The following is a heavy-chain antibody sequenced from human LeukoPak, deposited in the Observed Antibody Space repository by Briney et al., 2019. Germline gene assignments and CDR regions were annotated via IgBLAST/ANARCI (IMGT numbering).Heavy chain of an antibody. V-gene: IGHV3-9*01. CDR1: GFTFDDYA. Sequence: PGGSLRLSCAASGFTFDDYAMHWVRQAPGKGLEWVSLISWNSGSIVYADPVKGRFTVSRDNAKNSLYLQMNSLRAEDTAVYYCARDLRAVAGTFDYWGQGTLVTVSS. J-gene: IGHJ4*02. CDR3: ARDLRAVAGTFDY. D-gene: IGHD6-19*01. CDR2: ISWNSGSI.